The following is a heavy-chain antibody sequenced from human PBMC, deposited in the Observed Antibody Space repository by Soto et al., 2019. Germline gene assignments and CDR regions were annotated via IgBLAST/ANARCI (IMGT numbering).Heavy chain of an antibody. Sequence: SETLSLTCTVSGGSISSYYWSWIRQPPGKGLEWIGYIYYSGSTNYNPSLKSRVTISVDTSKNQFSLKLSSVTAADTAVYYCAKGGAAGPDYWGQGTRVTVAS. CDR3: AKGGAAGPDY. D-gene: IGHD6-13*01. V-gene: IGHV4-59*12. CDR1: GGSISSYY. CDR2: IYYSGST. J-gene: IGHJ4*02.